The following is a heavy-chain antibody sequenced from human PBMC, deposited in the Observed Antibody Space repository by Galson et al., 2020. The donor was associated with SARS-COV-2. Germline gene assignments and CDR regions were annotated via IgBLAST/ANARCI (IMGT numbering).Heavy chain of an antibody. CDR3: SREGWQGGY. J-gene: IGHJ4*02. V-gene: IGHV3-7*01. CDR2: IKGDGSET. CDR1: GFTFSSYW. Sequence: GESLKISCAASGFTFSSYWMSWFRQAPGKGLELVANIKGDGSETNYADFVKGRFSISRDNAANSLYLQMNSLRVEDSAVYYCSREGWQGGYWGQGTRVTVSS. D-gene: IGHD6-19*01.